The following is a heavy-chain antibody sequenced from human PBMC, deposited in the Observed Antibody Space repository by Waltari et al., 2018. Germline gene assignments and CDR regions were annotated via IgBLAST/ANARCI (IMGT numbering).Heavy chain of an antibody. Sequence: QVQLQESGPGLVKPSQTLSLTCTVSGGSISRGDYYWSWNRQPPGKGLEWIGYIYESGSHYYNPSLRSRVTVSVDTAKNQFSLKLSCVTAAGTAVYYCARDSSIAAPTDAFDIWGQGTMVTVSS. D-gene: IGHD6-6*01. CDR3: ARDSSIAAPTDAFDI. J-gene: IGHJ3*02. CDR1: GGSISRGDYY. V-gene: IGHV4-30-4*08. CDR2: IYESGSH.